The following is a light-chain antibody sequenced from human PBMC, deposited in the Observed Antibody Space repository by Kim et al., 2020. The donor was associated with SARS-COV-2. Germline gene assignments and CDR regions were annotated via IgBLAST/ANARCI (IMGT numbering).Light chain of an antibody. V-gene: IGLV5-39*01. CDR2: YKSDSNK. CDR1: SGIHVDIYN. Sequence: SLRSGIHVDIYNIFWYQQKPGSLPRYLLRYKSDSNKEQGSGVPSRFSGSKDASTNAGLLLISGLQSEDEADYFCAIWYSNTWVFGGGTQLTVL. CDR3: AIWYSNTWV. J-gene: IGLJ3*02.